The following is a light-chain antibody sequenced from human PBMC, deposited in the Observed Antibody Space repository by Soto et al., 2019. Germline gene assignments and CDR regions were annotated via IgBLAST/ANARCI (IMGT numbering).Light chain of an antibody. CDR1: QSVSSS. Sequence: EIVLTQSPDTLSLSPGERATLSCRASQSVSSSLAWYQQKPGQAPRLLIYDASNRATGIPARFSGSGSGTEVPLHISILRPEDFAVYYWQQRSKGPPEVTLGPGKKVDIK. CDR2: DAS. CDR3: QQRSKGPPEVT. J-gene: IGKJ3*01. V-gene: IGKV3-11*01.